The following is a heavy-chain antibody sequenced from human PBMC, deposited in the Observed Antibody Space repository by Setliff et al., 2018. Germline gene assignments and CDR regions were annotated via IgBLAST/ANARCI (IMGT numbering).Heavy chain of an antibody. CDR3: ARGGGSSWYGFDY. J-gene: IGHJ4*02. V-gene: IGHV4-4*07. CDR1: GGSISSYY. CDR2: IYIGGSA. Sequence: SETLSLTCTVSGGSISSYYWSWIRQPAGKGLEWIGHIYIGGSANYNPSLKSRVTMSIDTSKNQFSLKLSSVTAADTAVYYCARGGGSSWYGFDYWGQGTLVTV. D-gene: IGHD6-13*01.